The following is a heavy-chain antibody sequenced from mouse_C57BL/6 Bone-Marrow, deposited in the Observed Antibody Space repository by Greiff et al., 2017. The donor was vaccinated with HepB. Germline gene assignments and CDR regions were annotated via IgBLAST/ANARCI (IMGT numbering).Heavy chain of an antibody. V-gene: IGHV14-4*01. CDR1: GFNIKDDY. CDR3: TAWGVHRGYALDY. J-gene: IGHJ4*01. Sequence: VQLQQSGAELVRPGASVKLSCTASGFNIKDDYMHWVKQRPEQGLEWIGWIDPENGDTEYASKFQGKATITADTSSNTAYLQLSRLTSEDTAVYYATAWGVHRGYALDYWGQGTSVTVSA. D-gene: IGHD3-1*01. CDR2: IDPENGDT.